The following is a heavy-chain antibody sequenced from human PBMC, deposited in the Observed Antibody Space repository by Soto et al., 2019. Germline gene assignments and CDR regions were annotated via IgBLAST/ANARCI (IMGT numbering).Heavy chain of an antibody. CDR3: ARERIAARPGYYYYGMDV. D-gene: IGHD6-6*01. J-gene: IGHJ6*02. V-gene: IGHV1-69*13. Sequence: GASVKVSCKASGGTFSSYAISWVRQAPGQGLEWMGGIIPIFGTANYAQKFQGRVTITADESTSTAYMELSSLRSEDTAVYYCARERIAARPGYYYYGMDVWGQVTTVTVSS. CDR1: GGTFSSYA. CDR2: IIPIFGTA.